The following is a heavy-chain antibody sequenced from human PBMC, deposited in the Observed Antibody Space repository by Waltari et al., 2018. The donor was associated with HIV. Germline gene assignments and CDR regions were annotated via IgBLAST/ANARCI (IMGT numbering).Heavy chain of an antibody. J-gene: IGHJ6*02. Sequence: QQQLQESGPGRVKPSETLSLTRTVYGGSIRSSSYYSAWHRQSPGKGLEWIGSLFHSVSTYYSPSLRSRATISGDMSANRFSLKLTSVTATDTAVYFCARHCLQKGWLPQLKYYYGMDVWGQGTTVIVSS. V-gene: IGHV4-39*01. CDR3: ARHCLQKGWLPQLKYYYGMDV. CDR2: LFHSVST. CDR1: GGSIRSSSYY. D-gene: IGHD1-1*01.